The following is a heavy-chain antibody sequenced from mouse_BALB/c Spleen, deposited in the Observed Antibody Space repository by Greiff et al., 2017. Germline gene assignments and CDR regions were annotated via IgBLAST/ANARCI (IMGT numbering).Heavy chain of an antibody. V-gene: IGHV5-15*02. CDR3: ARETGWYFDV. J-gene: IGHJ1*01. Sequence: EVKLQESGGGLVQPGGSRKLSCAASGFTFSDYGMAWVRQAPGKGPEWVAFISNLAYSIYYADTVTGRFTISRENAKNTLYLEMSSLRSEDTAMYYCARETGWYFDVWGAGTTVTVSS. CDR2: ISNLAYSI. CDR1: GFTFSDYG. D-gene: IGHD4-1*01.